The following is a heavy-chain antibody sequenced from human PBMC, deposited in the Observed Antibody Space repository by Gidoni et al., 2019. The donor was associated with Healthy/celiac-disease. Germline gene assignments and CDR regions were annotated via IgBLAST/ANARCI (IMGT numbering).Heavy chain of an antibody. J-gene: IGHJ3*02. D-gene: IGHD1-26*01. CDR1: GNTFTSYY. Sequence: QVQLVQSGAAVKKPGAYVKVSCKASGNTFTSYYMHWVRQAPGQGLEWMGLINPSGGSTSYAQKFQGRVTMTRDTSTSTVYMELSSLRSEDTAVYYCARDRTVGATTGYAFDIWGQGTMVTVSS. V-gene: IGHV1-46*01. CDR2: INPSGGST. CDR3: ARDRTVGATTGYAFDI.